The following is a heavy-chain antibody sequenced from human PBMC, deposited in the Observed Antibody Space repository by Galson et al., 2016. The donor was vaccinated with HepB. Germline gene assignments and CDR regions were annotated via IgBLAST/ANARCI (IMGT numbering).Heavy chain of an antibody. Sequence: TLSLTCTVSGGSINSVNLYWSWIRQHPGKGLEWIAYIYYSGSTNYNPSLKSRATMSVDTSKNQFSLNLSSVTAADTAVYYCARARDYSDRSGYYPYFDFWGQGILVIVSS. CDR2: IYYSGST. CDR1: GGSINSVNLY. CDR3: ARARDYSDRSGYYPYFDF. J-gene: IGHJ4*02. V-gene: IGHV4-31*03. D-gene: IGHD3-22*01.